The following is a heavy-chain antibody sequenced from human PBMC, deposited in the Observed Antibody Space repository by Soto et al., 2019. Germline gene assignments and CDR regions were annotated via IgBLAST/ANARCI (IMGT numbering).Heavy chain of an antibody. J-gene: IGHJ5*02. CDR2: IYWDDDK. CDR3: AHIPNYYQYDWFDP. V-gene: IGHV2-5*02. D-gene: IGHD3-16*01. Sequence: QITLKESGPTLVKPTQTLTLTCTFSGFSLTTRGVGVGWIRQPPGKALECLALIYWDDDKRYSPSLQSRLSIPKHTXXNQVVLTMTNVDPVDTATYYCAHIPNYYQYDWFDPWGQGTLVSVSS. CDR1: GFSLTTRGVG.